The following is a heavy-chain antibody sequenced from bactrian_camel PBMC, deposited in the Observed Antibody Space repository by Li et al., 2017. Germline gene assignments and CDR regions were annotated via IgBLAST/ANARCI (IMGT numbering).Heavy chain of an antibody. D-gene: IGHD7*01. Sequence: VQLVESGGGSVQAGGSLTLSCEHSGSIDGSNCIGWFRQYPGKEREGVARMHDVGITRYAEAVKGRFTISKDNAKNTLYLQMNDLKSEDSAMYYCAADNVNLQLARHYSYWGQGTQVTVS. CDR1: GSIDGSNC. CDR3: AADNVNLQLARHYSY. CDR2: MHDVGIT. J-gene: IGHJ4*01. V-gene: IGHV3S53*01.